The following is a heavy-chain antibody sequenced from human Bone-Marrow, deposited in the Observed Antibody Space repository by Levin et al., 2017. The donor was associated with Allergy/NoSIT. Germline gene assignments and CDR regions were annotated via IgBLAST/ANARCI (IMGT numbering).Heavy chain of an antibody. CDR3: TTMFMSIPTKKKDSLPTSGYYMDV. Sequence: GGSLRLSCAASGFTFSNAWMSWVRQAPGKGLEWVGRIKSKTDGGTTDYAAPVKGRFTISRDDSKNTLYLQMNSLKTEDTAVYYCTTMFMSIPTKKKDSLPTSGYYMDVWGKGTTVTVSS. D-gene: IGHD3-3*01. CDR1: GFTFSNAW. V-gene: IGHV3-15*01. CDR2: IKSKTDGGTT. J-gene: IGHJ6*03.